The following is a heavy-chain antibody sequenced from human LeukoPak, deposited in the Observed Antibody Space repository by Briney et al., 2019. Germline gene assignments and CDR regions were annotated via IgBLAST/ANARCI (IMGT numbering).Heavy chain of an antibody. CDR1: GYTFTSYG. V-gene: IGHV1-18*01. Sequence: GVSVKVSCKASGYTFTSYGISWVRQAPGQGLEWMGWISAYNGNTNYAQKLQGRVTMTTDTSTSTAYMELRSLRSDDTAVYYCARGPSDNYQNVLRFLEWSTGSYYFDYWGQGTLVTVSS. CDR2: ISAYNGNT. CDR3: ARGPSDNYQNVLRFLEWSTGSYYFDY. D-gene: IGHD3-3*01. J-gene: IGHJ4*02.